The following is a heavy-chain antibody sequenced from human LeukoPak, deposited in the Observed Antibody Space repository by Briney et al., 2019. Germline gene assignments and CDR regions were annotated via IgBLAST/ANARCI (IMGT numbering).Heavy chain of an antibody. CDR1: GGSISSSNW. CDR2: IYHRGST. V-gene: IGHV4-4*02. CDR3: ARANSYYYGDLDY. D-gene: IGHD4-17*01. J-gene: IGHJ4*02. Sequence: SETLSLTCAVSGGSISSSNWWSWVRQPPGKGLEWNGEIYHRGSTNYNPSLKSRVTISVDTSKNQFSLNLTSVTAADTAVYYCARANSYYYGDLDYWGQGTLVTVSS.